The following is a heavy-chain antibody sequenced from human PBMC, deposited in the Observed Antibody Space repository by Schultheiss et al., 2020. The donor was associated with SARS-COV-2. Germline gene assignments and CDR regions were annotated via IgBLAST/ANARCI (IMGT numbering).Heavy chain of an antibody. Sequence: GGSLRLSCAASGFTFSSYAMSWVRQAPGKGLVWVSRINSDGSSTSYADSVKGRFTISRDNAKNTLYLQMNSLRAEDTAVYYCARDAGYDIVWYPGTYWGQGTLVTVSS. CDR2: INSDGSST. CDR3: ARDAGYDIVWYPGTY. V-gene: IGHV3-74*01. CDR1: GFTFSSYA. D-gene: IGHD6-19*01. J-gene: IGHJ4*02.